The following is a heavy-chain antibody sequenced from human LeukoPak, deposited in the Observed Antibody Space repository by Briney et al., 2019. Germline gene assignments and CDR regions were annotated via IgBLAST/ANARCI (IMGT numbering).Heavy chain of an antibody. CDR1: GFTFSSYW. D-gene: IGHD4-17*01. Sequence: GRSLRLSCAASGFTFSSYWMNWVRQAPGKGLEWVALINPDGSQTNYVDSVKGRFTISRDNAENSLYLQMNSLRAEDTAVYYCARDLGYGALDPWGQGTLVTVSS. J-gene: IGHJ5*02. CDR2: INPDGSQT. CDR3: ARDLGYGALDP. V-gene: IGHV3-7*01.